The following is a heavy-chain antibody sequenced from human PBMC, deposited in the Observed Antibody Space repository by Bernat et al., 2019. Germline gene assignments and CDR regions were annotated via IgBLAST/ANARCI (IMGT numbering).Heavy chain of an antibody. CDR3: ARCPSTYYDFWSGYYATPFHEVMDV. J-gene: IGHJ6*02. CDR2: IYYSGST. D-gene: IGHD3-3*01. CDR1: GGSISSGGYY. Sequence: QVQLQESGPGLVKPSQTLSLTCTVSGGSISSGGYYWSWIRQHPGKGLEWIGYIYYSGSTYYNPSLKSRVTISVDTSKNQFSLKLTSVTAADTAVYYCARCPSTYYDFWSGYYATPFHEVMDVWGQGTTVTVSS. V-gene: IGHV4-31*03.